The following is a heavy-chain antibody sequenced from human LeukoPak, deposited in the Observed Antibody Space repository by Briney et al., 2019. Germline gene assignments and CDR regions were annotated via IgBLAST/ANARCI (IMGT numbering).Heavy chain of an antibody. CDR2: ISAYNGKT. Sequence: ASVKVSFTASGYTFTSYGISWGRQGPGQGLGWRGGISAYNGKTNYAQKLQGRVTMTTDTSTSTAYMELRSLRSDDTAVYYCARGRPIAVAGKDYYYYMDVWGEGTTVTVSS. CDR1: GYTFTSYG. V-gene: IGHV1-18*01. D-gene: IGHD6-19*01. J-gene: IGHJ6*03. CDR3: ARGRPIAVAGKDYYYYMDV.